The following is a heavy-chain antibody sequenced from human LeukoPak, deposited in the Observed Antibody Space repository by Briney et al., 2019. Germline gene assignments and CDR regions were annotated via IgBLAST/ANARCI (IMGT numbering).Heavy chain of an antibody. J-gene: IGHJ4*02. Sequence: GGSLRLSCAASGFTFSNFWMHWVRQAPGKGLVWVALIYGDGSFTRYADSVKGRFTISRDNAKNTVYLQMNSLRAEDTAVYYCARGVVVTAITDVFDYWGQGTLVTVSS. V-gene: IGHV3-74*01. CDR1: GFTFSNFW. CDR2: IYGDGSFT. CDR3: ARGVVVTAITDVFDY. D-gene: IGHD2-21*02.